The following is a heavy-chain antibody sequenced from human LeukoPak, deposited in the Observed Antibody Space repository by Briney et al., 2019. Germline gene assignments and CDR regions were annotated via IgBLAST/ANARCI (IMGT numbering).Heavy chain of an antibody. CDR2: IYYSGST. CDR1: GGSISSSSYY. Sequence: SETLSLTCTVSGGSISSSSYYWGWIRQPPGKGLEWIGSIYYSGSTYYNPSLKSRVTISVDTSKNQFSLKLSSVTAADTAVYYCARGIGSSAGPLWGRGTLVTVSS. V-gene: IGHV4-39*07. D-gene: IGHD1-26*01. J-gene: IGHJ2*01. CDR3: ARGIGSSAGPL.